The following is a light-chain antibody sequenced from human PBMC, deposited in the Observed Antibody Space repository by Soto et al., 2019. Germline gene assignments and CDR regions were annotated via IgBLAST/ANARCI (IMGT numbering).Light chain of an antibody. CDR1: QSVTSSH. CDR3: QQYGSSVT. V-gene: IGKV3-20*01. Sequence: DILLTQSPVTVCLSPSARATLSCRASQSVTSSHLAWYQQKPGQTPRLLIYGASSRATGIPDRFSGSGSGTDFTLTISRLEPEDFAVYYCQQYGSSVTFGQGTRLEIK. CDR2: GAS. J-gene: IGKJ5*01.